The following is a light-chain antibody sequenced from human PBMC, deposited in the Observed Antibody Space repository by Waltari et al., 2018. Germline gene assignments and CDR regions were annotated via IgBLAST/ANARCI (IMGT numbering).Light chain of an antibody. CDR1: DSDVGAYDF. Sequence: QSALTRPASVSGSPGQSITISRSGTDSDVGAYDFVSWYQQHPGKAPHLIIYEVSNRPAGISNRFSASKSGNTASLTISGLQAEDEADYYCSSYTTSSAPGVFGTGTRVTVL. V-gene: IGLV2-14*01. CDR3: SSYTTSSAPGV. CDR2: EVS. J-gene: IGLJ1*01.